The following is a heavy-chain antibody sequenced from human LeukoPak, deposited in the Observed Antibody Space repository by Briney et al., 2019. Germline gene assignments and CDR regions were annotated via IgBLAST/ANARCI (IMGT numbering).Heavy chain of an antibody. Sequence: AGTLSLTCTVSGGSIYSYYWSWIRQPPGKGLEWVGFVYYGGSTNYNASLKSRVTISVDKSKNQFSLQLNTVNAADTAVYYCARSGTTAGRRDYWGEGTLVTVS. D-gene: IGHD6-13*01. CDR3: ARSGTTAGRRDY. J-gene: IGHJ4*02. CDR2: VYYGGST. V-gene: IGHV4-59*01. CDR1: GGSIYSYY.